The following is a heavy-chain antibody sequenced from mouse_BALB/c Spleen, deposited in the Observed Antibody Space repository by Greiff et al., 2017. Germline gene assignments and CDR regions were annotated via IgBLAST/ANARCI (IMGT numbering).Heavy chain of an antibody. CDR3: ARAYYGNAWFAY. J-gene: IGHJ3*01. CDR1: GFTFSDYY. V-gene: IGHV5-4*02. CDR2: ISDGGSYT. D-gene: IGHD2-10*01. Sequence: EVKLVESGGGLVKPGGSLKLSCAASGFTFSDYYMYWVRQTPEKRLEWVATISDGGSYTYYPDSVKGRFTISRDNAKNNLYLQMSSLKSEDTAMYYCARAYYGNAWFAYWGQGTLVTVSA.